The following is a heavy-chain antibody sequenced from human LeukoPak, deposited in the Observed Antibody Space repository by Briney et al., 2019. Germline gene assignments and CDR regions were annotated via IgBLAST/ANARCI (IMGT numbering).Heavy chain of an antibody. CDR2: IYYRGST. CDR3: AKSGIYPLYYLDS. J-gene: IGHJ4*02. CDR1: GYSISSGYY. Sequence: SETLSLTCTVSGYSISSGYYWGWIRQPPGRELEWIASIYYRGSTHYNPSLASLKSRVTISGDTSKNQFSLKLSSVTAADPAVYYCAKSGIYPLYYLDSWRQGTLVTVSS. D-gene: IGHD1-26*01. V-gene: IGHV4-38-2*02.